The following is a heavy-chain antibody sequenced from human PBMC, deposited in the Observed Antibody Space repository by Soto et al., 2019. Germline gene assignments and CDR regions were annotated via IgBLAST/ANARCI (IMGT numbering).Heavy chain of an antibody. CDR1: GFTFSSYG. CDR3: ASQWFGELLDAFDI. J-gene: IGHJ3*02. D-gene: IGHD3-10*01. Sequence: ESGGGVVQPGRSLRLSCAASGFTFSSYGMHWVRQAPGKGLEWVAVIWYDGSNKYYADSVKGRFTISRDNSKNTLYLQMNSLRAEDTAVYYCASQWFGELLDAFDIWGQGTMVTVSS. CDR2: IWYDGSNK. V-gene: IGHV3-33*01.